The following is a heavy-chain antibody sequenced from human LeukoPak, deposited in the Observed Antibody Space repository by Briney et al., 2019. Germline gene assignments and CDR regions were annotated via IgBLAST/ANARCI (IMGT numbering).Heavy chain of an antibody. CDR3: ARDSPLVVVPAAEYYFDY. V-gene: IGHV3-7*01. J-gene: IGHJ4*02. D-gene: IGHD2-2*01. Sequence: GGSLRLSCAASGFTFSSYWMSWVRQAPGKGLEWVANIKQDGSEKYYVDSVKGRFTISRDNAKNSLYLQMNSLRAEDTAVYYCARDSPLVVVPAAEYYFDYWGQGTLVTASS. CDR2: IKQDGSEK. CDR1: GFTFSSYW.